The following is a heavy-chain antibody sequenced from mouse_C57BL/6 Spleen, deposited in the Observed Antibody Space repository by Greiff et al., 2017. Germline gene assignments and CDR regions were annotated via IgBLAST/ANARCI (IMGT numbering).Heavy chain of an antibody. CDR1: GYTFTSYW. V-gene: IGHV1-69*01. CDR3: ARWDYGRSSHAMDY. D-gene: IGHD1-1*01. CDR2: IDPSSSYS. Sequence: VQLQQSGAELVMPGASVKLSCKASGYTFTSYWMHWVKQRPGQGLEWIGEIDPSSSYSTYNQKFKGKSTLTVDKSSSTAYMQLSSLTSEDSAVYYCARWDYGRSSHAMDYWGQGTSVTVSS. J-gene: IGHJ4*01.